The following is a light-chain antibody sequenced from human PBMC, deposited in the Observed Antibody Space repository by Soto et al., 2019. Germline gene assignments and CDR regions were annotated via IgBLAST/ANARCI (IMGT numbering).Light chain of an antibody. CDR3: QQYNNRPGT. J-gene: IGKJ1*01. CDR1: QSVSSN. Sequence: EILMTQSESTLSVSPGASATLSCRASQSVSSNLAWYQQKPGQAPRMLIYGASTRATGIPARFSGSGSGTEFTLTISSLQSEDFAVYYCQQYNNRPGTFGQGTKVDIK. CDR2: GAS. V-gene: IGKV3-15*01.